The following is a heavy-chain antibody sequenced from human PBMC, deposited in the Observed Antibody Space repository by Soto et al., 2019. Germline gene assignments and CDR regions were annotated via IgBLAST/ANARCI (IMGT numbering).Heavy chain of an antibody. V-gene: IGHV3-74*01. CDR1: GFTFSSYW. CDR3: ARVALGSAYYYYYMDV. CDR2: INSDGSST. D-gene: IGHD3-10*01. J-gene: IGHJ6*03. Sequence: GGSLRLSCAASGFTFSSYWMHWVRQAPGKGLVWVSRINSDGSSTSYADPVKGRFTISRDNAKNTLYLQMNSLRAEDTAVYYCARVALGSAYYYYYMDVWGKGTTVTVSS.